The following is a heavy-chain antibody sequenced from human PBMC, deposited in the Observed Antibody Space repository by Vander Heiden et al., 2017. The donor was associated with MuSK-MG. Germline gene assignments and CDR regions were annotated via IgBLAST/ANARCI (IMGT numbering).Heavy chain of an antibody. V-gene: IGHV3-33*01. D-gene: IGHD6-19*01. CDR3: ARATTGSQWRVPSGHTLYGMDV. CDR2: IWYDGSNK. J-gene: IGHJ6*02. Sequence: QVQLVESGGGVVQPGRSLRLSCAASGFTFSSYGMHWVRQAQGKGLGWLAVIWYDGSNKYYADSVKGRFTISRDNSKNTLYLQMNSLRAEDTAVYYCARATTGSQWRVPSGHTLYGMDVWGQGTTVNVA. CDR1: GFTFSSYG.